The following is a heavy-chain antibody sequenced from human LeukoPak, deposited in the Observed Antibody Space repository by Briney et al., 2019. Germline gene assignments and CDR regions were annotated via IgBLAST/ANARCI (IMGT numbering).Heavy chain of an antibody. Sequence: GGSLRLSCAASGFTFSSYGMHWVRQAPGKGLEWVAFIRYDGSNKYYADSVKGRFTISRDNSKNTLYLQMNSLRAEDTAVYYCAREGMVRFDYWGQGTLVTVSS. D-gene: IGHD3-10*01. CDR2: IRYDGSNK. CDR3: AREGMVRFDY. V-gene: IGHV3-30*02. J-gene: IGHJ4*02. CDR1: GFTFSSYG.